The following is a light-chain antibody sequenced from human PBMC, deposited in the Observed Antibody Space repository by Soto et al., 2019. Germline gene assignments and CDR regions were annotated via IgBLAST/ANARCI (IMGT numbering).Light chain of an antibody. CDR3: SSYTTSFTYV. Sequence: QSALTQPASVSGSPGQSIAISCTGTSSDVGAYNYVSWYQQYPGKAPKLMIYDVSNRPSGVSDRFSGSKSGNTASLTISGLQAEDEADYYCSSYTTSFTYVFGTGTQLTVL. J-gene: IGLJ1*01. CDR1: SSDVGAYNY. V-gene: IGLV2-14*03. CDR2: DVS.